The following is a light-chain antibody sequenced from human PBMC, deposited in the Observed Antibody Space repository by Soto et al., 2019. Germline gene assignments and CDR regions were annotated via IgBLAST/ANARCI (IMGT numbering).Light chain of an antibody. CDR3: QQYDSYSYT. V-gene: IGKV1-5*03. CDR2: KAS. Sequence: DIQMTQSPPTLSASVGDRVTITCRASDDVSQWVAWYQQKPGKAPKLLIYKASSLERGVPSRFSGRGSGTDFTLTIGDLEPDDFATYYCQQYDSYSYTFGQGTKLEIK. CDR1: DDVSQW. J-gene: IGKJ2*01.